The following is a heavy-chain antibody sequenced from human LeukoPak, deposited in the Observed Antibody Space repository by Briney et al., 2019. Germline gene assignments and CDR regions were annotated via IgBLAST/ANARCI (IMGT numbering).Heavy chain of an antibody. D-gene: IGHD2-2*01. Sequence: SVKVSCRASGGTFSRYAISWVRQAPGQGLEWMGWLNPMFGTANYAQKFQGRVTITADESTGTAYMELSSLRSEDTAVYYCARVVTPRYCTTTSCYWKGWFDPWGQGTLVTVSS. V-gene: IGHV1-69*13. CDR1: GGTFSRYA. CDR3: ARVVTPRYCTTTSCYWKGWFDP. J-gene: IGHJ5*02. CDR2: LNPMFGTA.